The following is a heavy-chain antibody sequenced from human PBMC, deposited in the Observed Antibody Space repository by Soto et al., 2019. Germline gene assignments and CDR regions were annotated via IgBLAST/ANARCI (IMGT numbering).Heavy chain of an antibody. D-gene: IGHD1-7*01. J-gene: IGHJ4*02. Sequence: QVQLVESGGGVVQPGRSLRLSCAASGFTFSSYGMHWVRQAPGKGLEWVAFISHDGSNEDFGDSVKGRFTISRDNSKNTLYLQMISLRAEDTVAYYCAKDRHNWNYVGDSWGQGTVVTVSS. CDR1: GFTFSSYG. V-gene: IGHV3-30*18. CDR3: AKDRHNWNYVGDS. CDR2: ISHDGSNE.